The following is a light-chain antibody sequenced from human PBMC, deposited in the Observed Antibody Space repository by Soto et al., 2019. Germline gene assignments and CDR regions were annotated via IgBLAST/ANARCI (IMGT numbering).Light chain of an antibody. CDR1: KLGDKY. CDR2: QDS. V-gene: IGLV3-1*01. J-gene: IGLJ1*01. Sequence: SYEPTQPPSVSVSPGQTASITCSGDKLGDKYACWYQQKPGQSPVLVIYQDSKRPSGIPERFSGSNSGNTATLTIRGTQAMDEADYYCQAWDSSTGVFGTGTKLTVL. CDR3: QAWDSSTGV.